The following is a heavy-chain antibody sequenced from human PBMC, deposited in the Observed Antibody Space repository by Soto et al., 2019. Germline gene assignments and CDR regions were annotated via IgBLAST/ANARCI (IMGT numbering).Heavy chain of an antibody. Sequence: QVQLVQSGAEVKKPGSSVKVSCKASGGTFSSYTISWVRQAPGQGLEWMGRIIPILGIANYAQKFQGRVTITADKSTSTAYMELSSLRSEDTAVYYCARDHRTGEGFPPYEYYYYGMDVWGQGTTVTVSS. J-gene: IGHJ6*02. CDR1: GGTFSSYT. V-gene: IGHV1-69*08. CDR3: ARDHRTGEGFPPYEYYYYGMDV. CDR2: IIPILGIA. D-gene: IGHD3-16*01.